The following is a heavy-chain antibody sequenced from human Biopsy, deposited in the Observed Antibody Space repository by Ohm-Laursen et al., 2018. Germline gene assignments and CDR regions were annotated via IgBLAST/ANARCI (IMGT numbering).Heavy chain of an antibody. V-gene: IGHV4-4*07. CDR3: ARDSPSYADYPLDS. CDR1: GTSIITYS. D-gene: IGHD4-17*01. J-gene: IGHJ4*02. CDR2: IHVSGST. Sequence: PSDTLSLTCSVSGTSIITYSWSWIRQPAGKGLEWIGRIHVSGSTNYNPSLKSRVTMSLDTSESRFSLELASVTAADTAVYYCARDSPSYADYPLDSWGPGILVTVS.